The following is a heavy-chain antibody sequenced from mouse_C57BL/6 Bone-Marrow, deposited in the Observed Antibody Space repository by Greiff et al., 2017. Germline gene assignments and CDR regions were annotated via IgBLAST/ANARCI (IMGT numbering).Heavy chain of an antibody. CDR2: INPYNGGT. CDR3: AVITSVVADGKFGD. D-gene: IGHD1-1*01. J-gene: IGHJ1*03. Sequence: EVQLQQPGPVLVKPGASVKMSCKASGYTFTDYCMNWVKQSHGQGLEWIGVINPYNGGTSYNQKFKGKATLTVDKSSSTAYMELNSLTSADSAVYYCAVITSVVADGKFGDWGTGTTLTVSS. V-gene: IGHV1-19*01. CDR1: GYTFTDYC.